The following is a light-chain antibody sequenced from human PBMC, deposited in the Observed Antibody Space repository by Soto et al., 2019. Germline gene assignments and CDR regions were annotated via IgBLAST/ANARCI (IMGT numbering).Light chain of an antibody. J-gene: IGLJ3*02. CDR2: DND. CDR1: SSNIGTNY. Sequence: QSVLTQPPSVSAAPGQKVTISCSGSSSNIGTNYVSWYQHLPGTAPTLLIYDNDKRPSGIPDRFSGSKSGTSATLGITGLQTGAEADYYCATWQSSLTGGWVFGGGTKLTVL. CDR3: ATWQSSLTGGWV. V-gene: IGLV1-51*01.